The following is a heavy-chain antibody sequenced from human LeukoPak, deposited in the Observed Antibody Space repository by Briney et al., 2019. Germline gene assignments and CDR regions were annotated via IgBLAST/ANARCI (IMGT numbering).Heavy chain of an antibody. CDR2: IPYRGSDN. CDR1: GFTFSTYG. V-gene: IGHV3-30*02. J-gene: IGHJ5*02. D-gene: IGHD6-13*01. CDR3: AKGSLAAAGIIDP. Sequence: GGSLRLSCAASGFTFSTYGMHWVRQAPGKGLEWVAFIPYRGSDNNYAASVKGRFTISRDNSKNTLYLQMNSLRLEDTAVYYCAKGSLAAAGIIDPWGQGTLVTVSS.